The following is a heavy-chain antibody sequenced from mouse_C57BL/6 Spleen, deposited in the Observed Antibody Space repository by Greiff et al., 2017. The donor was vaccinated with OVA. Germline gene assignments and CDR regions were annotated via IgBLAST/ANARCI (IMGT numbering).Heavy chain of an antibody. CDR2: IDPSDSYT. D-gene: IGHD2-4*01. J-gene: IGHJ3*01. CDR3: ARDYDGGFAY. CDR1: GYTFTSYW. Sequence: QVQLKQPGAELVKPGASVKLSCKASGYTFTSYWMQWVKQRPGQGLEWIGEIDPSDSYTNYNQKFKGKATLTVDTSSSTAYMQLSSLTSEDSAVYYYARDYDGGFAYWGQGTLVTVSA. V-gene: IGHV1-50*01.